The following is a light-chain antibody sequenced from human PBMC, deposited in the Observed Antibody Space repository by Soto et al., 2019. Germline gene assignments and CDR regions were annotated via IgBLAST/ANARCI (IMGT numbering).Light chain of an antibody. Sequence: EIVMTQSPATLSVSPGERATLSCRASQSVSSDLAWYQQKPGQAPRLLIYDASTSATGIPVRFSGSGSGTEFTLTSSSLQSEDFALYYCQQYNKWPPLTFGGGTKVEI. CDR2: DAS. CDR1: QSVSSD. J-gene: IGKJ4*02. CDR3: QQYNKWPPLT. V-gene: IGKV3-15*01.